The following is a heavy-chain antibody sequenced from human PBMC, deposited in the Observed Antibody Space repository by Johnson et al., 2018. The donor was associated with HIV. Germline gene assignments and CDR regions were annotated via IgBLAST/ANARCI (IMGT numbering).Heavy chain of an antibody. J-gene: IGHJ3*02. CDR2: ISSSGSTI. CDR1: GFTFDDYG. Sequence: VQLVESGGGVVRPGGSPRLSCAASGFTFDDYGMSWVRQAPGKGLEWVSYISSSGSTIYYADSVKGRFTISRDNAKNSLYLQMNSLRAEDTAVYYCARDPLAPELPNAFDIWGQGTMVTVSS. D-gene: IGHD1-7*01. CDR3: ARDPLAPELPNAFDI. V-gene: IGHV3-48*04.